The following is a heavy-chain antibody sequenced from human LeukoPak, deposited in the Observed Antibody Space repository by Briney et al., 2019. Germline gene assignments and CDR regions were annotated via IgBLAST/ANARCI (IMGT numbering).Heavy chain of an antibody. CDR1: GFTFSNAW. CDR3: AKDRPSDGFWSGYEDY. D-gene: IGHD3-3*01. V-gene: IGHV3-30*02. CDR2: IRNDVNYK. J-gene: IGHJ4*02. Sequence: GGSLRLSCAASGFTFSNAWMSWVRQTPGKGLEWVAFIRNDVNYKYYADSVKGRFTISRDNSKNTLYLQTNSLRAEDTAVYYCAKDRPSDGFWSGYEDYWGQGTLVTVSS.